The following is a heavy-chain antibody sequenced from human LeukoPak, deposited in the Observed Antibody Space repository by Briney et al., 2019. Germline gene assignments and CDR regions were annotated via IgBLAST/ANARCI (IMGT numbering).Heavy chain of an antibody. Sequence: PSETLSLTCTVSGGSISSDYWSWIRHPPGKGLDWLAYIYDSVRTNYNPSLKSRVTISVDTSKNQFSLRLTSVTAADTAVYYCARAQLAKGRRVFDSWGQGIQVTVSS. CDR2: IYDSVRT. CDR1: GGSISSDY. V-gene: IGHV4-59*01. J-gene: IGHJ4*02. D-gene: IGHD1-26*01. CDR3: ARAQLAKGRRVFDS.